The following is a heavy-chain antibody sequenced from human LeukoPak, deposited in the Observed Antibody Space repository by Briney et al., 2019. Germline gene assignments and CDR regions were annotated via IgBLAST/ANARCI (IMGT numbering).Heavy chain of an antibody. CDR3: AKSGISYYYDSSGYYFLDY. Sequence: HPGGSLRLSCAASGFTFSSYAMSWVRQAPGKGLEWVSAISGSGGSTYYADSVKGRFTISRDNSKNTLYLQMNSLRAEDTAVYYCAKSGISYYYDSSGYYFLDYWGQGTLVTVSS. J-gene: IGHJ4*02. D-gene: IGHD3-22*01. V-gene: IGHV3-23*01. CDR1: GFTFSSYA. CDR2: ISGSGGST.